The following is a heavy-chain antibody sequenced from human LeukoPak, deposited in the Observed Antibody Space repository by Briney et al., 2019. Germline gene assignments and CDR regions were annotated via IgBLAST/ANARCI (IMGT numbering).Heavy chain of an antibody. J-gene: IGHJ5*02. V-gene: IGHV4-34*01. Sequence: SETLSLTCAVYGGSFSGYYWSWIRQPPGKGLEWIGEINHSGSTNYNPSLKSRVTISVDTSKNQFSLKLSSVTAADTAVYYCARGLGYCTNGVCWRNKNWFDPWGQGTLVTVSS. CDR2: INHSGST. CDR3: ARGLGYCTNGVCWRNKNWFDP. D-gene: IGHD2-8*01. CDR1: GGSFSGYY.